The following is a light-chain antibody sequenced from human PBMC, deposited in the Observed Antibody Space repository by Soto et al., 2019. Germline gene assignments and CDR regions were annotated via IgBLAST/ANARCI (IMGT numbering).Light chain of an antibody. Sequence: DIQMTQSPSALSASVGDRVIITCRASQSIRRNLNWYQQNPGQAPNLLIHTASGLQSGVRSRFSGSGAGTDFTLTISTLQPEEFASYFCQQNYSTPRTFGQGTRVEV. V-gene: IGKV1-39*01. CDR2: TAS. J-gene: IGKJ1*01. CDR3: QQNYSTPRT. CDR1: QSIRRN.